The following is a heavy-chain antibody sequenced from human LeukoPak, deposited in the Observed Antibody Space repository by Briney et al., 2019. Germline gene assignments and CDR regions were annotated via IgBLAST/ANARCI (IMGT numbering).Heavy chain of an antibody. CDR1: GFTFSGYS. Sequence: VGSLRLSCAVSGFTFSGYSMKWVRQAPGKGLEWVSFISSSITTIYHADSVKGRFTVSRDNAKNSLYLQMDSLRAEDTAVYYCATDREDYDSSGYYLSEAFDIWGQGTLVTVSS. CDR2: ISSSITTI. D-gene: IGHD3-22*01. CDR3: ATDREDYDSSGYYLSEAFDI. J-gene: IGHJ3*02. V-gene: IGHV3-48*01.